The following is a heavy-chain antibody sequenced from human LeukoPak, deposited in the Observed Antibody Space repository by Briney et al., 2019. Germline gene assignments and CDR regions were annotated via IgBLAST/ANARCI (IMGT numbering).Heavy chain of an antibody. J-gene: IGHJ4*02. D-gene: IGHD3-10*01. V-gene: IGHV3-33*01. CDR1: GFTFSTYG. CDR2: IWYDGSNK. Sequence: GGSLRLSCAASGFTFSTYGMHWVRQAPGKGLEWVAIIWYDGSNKYYTDSVKGRFTISRDNSKNTLYLQINSLRDEDTAVYYCARNKGDYYYGSGTFNYWGQGTLVTVSP. CDR3: ARNKGDYYYGSGTFNY.